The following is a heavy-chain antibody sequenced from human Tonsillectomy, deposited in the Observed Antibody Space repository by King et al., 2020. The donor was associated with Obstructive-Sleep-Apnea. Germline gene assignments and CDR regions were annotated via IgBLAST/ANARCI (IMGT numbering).Heavy chain of an antibody. CDR2: IYYSGTT. D-gene: IGHD6-13*01. CDR3: ARVSSSWPPKFAP. J-gene: IGHJ5*02. Sequence: QLQESGPGLVKPSETLSLTCTVSGGSISSSSYYWGWIRQPPGKWREWIGRIYYSGTTYYNPSLQSRVTISVDTSKNQFSLKLSSVTAAETAVYYCARVSSSWPPKFAPWGQGTLVTVSS. V-gene: IGHV4-39*07. CDR1: GGSISSSSYY.